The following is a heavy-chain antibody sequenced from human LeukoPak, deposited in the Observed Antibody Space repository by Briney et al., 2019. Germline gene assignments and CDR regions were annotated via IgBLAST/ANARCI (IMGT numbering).Heavy chain of an antibody. CDR2: IYYSGST. V-gene: IGHV4-59*01. CDR1: GGSISSYY. D-gene: IGHD1-1*01. CDR3: ARGGGRTATGNNYGMDV. Sequence: SETLSLTCTVSGGSISSYYWSWIRQPPGKGLEWIGYIYYSGSTDYNPSLKSRVTISVDTSKNQFSLKLSSVTAADTAVYYCARGGGRTATGNNYGMDVWGKGTTVTVSS. J-gene: IGHJ6*04.